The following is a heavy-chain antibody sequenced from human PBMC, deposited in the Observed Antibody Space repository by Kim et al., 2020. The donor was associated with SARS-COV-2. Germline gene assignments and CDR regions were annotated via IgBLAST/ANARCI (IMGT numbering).Heavy chain of an antibody. D-gene: IGHD3-22*01. CDR1: GFTFRSYG. V-gene: IGHV3-33*06. J-gene: IGHJ4*03. CDR2: IWYDGSNK. CDR3: AKDRGTTSSGTAWGYFD. Sequence: GGSLRLSCAASGFTFRSYGMHWVRQAPGKGLEWVAVIWYDGSNKYYADSVKGRFAISRDNSKNTLYLQMNSLGGEDTAVYYCAKDRGTTSSGTAWGYFD.